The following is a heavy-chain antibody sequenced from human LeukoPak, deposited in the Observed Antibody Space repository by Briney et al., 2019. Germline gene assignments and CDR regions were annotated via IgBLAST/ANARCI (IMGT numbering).Heavy chain of an antibody. CDR2: ISTTGST. Sequence: PSETLSLTCAVSGDSISSGGYSWSWIRQPPGKGLEWIGHISTTGSTNYNPSLKSRVTISVDTSKNQFSLKLSSVTAADTAVYYCARASEDYYYYYMDVWGKGTTVTISS. V-gene: IGHV4-61*08. J-gene: IGHJ6*03. CDR1: GDSISSGGYS. D-gene: IGHD1-14*01. CDR3: ARASEDYYYYYMDV.